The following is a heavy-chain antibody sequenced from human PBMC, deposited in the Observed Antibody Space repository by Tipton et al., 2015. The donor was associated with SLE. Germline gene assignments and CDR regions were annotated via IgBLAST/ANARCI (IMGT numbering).Heavy chain of an antibody. D-gene: IGHD3-16*01. CDR1: GFTFSSYS. J-gene: IGHJ4*02. Sequence: SLRLSCAASGFTFSSYSMNWVRQAPGKGLEWVSVIYSGGSTYYADSVKGRFTISRDNSKNTLYLQMNSLRAEDTAVYYCARGLGALNWGQGTLVTVSS. CDR3: ARGLGALN. CDR2: IYSGGST. V-gene: IGHV3-66*02.